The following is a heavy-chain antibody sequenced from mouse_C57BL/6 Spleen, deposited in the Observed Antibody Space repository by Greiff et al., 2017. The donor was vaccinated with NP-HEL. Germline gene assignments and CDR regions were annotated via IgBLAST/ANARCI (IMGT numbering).Heavy chain of an antibody. CDR3: ARKKPGPLFDY. J-gene: IGHJ2*01. V-gene: IGHV1-64*01. CDR1: GYTFTSYW. CDR2: IHPNSGST. Sequence: VQLQQPGAELVKPGASVKLSCKASGYTFTSYWMHWVKQRPGQGLEWIGMIHPNSGSTNYNEKFKSKATLTVDKSSSTAYMQLSSLTSEDSAVYYCARKKPGPLFDYWGQGTTLTVSS.